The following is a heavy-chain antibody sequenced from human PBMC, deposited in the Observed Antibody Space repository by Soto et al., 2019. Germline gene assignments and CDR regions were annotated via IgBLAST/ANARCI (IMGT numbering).Heavy chain of an antibody. CDR2: IGAKGDAT. Sequence: PGGSLRLSCSASGFTFRNYVIHWVRQAPGKGLEYVSAIGAKGDATYADSVKGRFSISRDNSKNSLFLQMTNVTFEDTATYFCVKVDWYSVDCCGQRALVTVAS. CDR1: GFTFRNYV. J-gene: IGHJ4*02. CDR3: VKVDWYSVDC. D-gene: IGHD2-21*02. V-gene: IGHV3-64D*06.